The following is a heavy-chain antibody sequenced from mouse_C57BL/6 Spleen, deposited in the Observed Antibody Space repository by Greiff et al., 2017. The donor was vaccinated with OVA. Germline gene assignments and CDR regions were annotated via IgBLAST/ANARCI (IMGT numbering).Heavy chain of an antibody. Sequence: VQLQQSGAELVRPGTSVKMSCKASGYTFTNYWIGWAKQRPGHGLEWIGDIYPGGGYTNYNEKFKGKATLTADKSSSTAYIQFSSLTSEDSAIYYCSRLDYGSSWGFAYWGQGTLVTVSA. CDR1: GYTFTNYW. CDR2: IYPGGGYT. D-gene: IGHD1-1*01. CDR3: SRLDYGSSWGFAY. V-gene: IGHV1-63*01. J-gene: IGHJ3*01.